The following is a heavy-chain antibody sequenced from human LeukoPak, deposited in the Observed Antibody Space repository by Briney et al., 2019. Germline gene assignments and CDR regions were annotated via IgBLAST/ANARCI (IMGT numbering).Heavy chain of an antibody. D-gene: IGHD6-13*01. CDR1: GGSITSYY. CDR3: ARDAIAAAGTNWFDP. CDR2: IYTSGST. Sequence: PSETLSLTCTVSGGSITSYYWSWIRQPAGKGLEWIGRIYTSGSTNYNPSPTSRVTMSVDTTKNQSSRKLSSGTAADTAVYYCARDAIAAAGTNWFDPWGQGTLVTVSS. J-gene: IGHJ5*02. V-gene: IGHV4-4*07.